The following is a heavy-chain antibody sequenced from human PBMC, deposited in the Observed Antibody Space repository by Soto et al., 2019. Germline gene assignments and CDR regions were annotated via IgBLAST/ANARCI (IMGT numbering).Heavy chain of an antibody. V-gene: IGHV3-21*01. J-gene: IGHJ6*02. CDR1: GFTFSSYS. D-gene: IGHD3-10*01. Sequence: GGSLRLSCAASGFTFSSYSMNWVRQAPGMGLEWVSSISSSSSYIYYADSVKGRFTISRDHAKNSLYLHMNSLRAEDTAVDYFACPRGVSGSDCYYCVMDVWGQGTTVTLSS. CDR3: ACPRGVSGSDCYYCVMDV. CDR2: ISSSSSYI.